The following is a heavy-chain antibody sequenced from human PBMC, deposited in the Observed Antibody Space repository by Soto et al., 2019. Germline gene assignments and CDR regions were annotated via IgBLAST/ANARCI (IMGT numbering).Heavy chain of an antibody. Sequence: GASVKVSCKASGYTFTSYAMHWVRQAPGQRLEWMGWINAGNGNTKYSQKFQGRVTITRDTSASTAYMELSSLRSEDTAVYYCARKSVVVVAAGHDAFDIWGQGTMVTVSS. J-gene: IGHJ3*02. D-gene: IGHD2-15*01. CDR1: GYTFTSYA. CDR2: INAGNGNT. V-gene: IGHV1-3*01. CDR3: ARKSVVVVAAGHDAFDI.